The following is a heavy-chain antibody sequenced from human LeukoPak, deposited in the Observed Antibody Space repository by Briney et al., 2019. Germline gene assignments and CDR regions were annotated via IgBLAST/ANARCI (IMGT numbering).Heavy chain of an antibody. Sequence: GGSLRLSCAASGFTFSSYSMNWVRQAPGKGLEWVSSISSSSYIYYADSVKGRFTISRDNAKNSLYLQMNSLRAEDTAVYYCARTRRSSSRLGELSIRYYFDYWGQGTLVTVSS. CDR2: ISSSSYI. J-gene: IGHJ4*02. D-gene: IGHD3-16*02. V-gene: IGHV3-21*01. CDR1: GFTFSSYS. CDR3: ARTRRSSSRLGELSIRYYFDY.